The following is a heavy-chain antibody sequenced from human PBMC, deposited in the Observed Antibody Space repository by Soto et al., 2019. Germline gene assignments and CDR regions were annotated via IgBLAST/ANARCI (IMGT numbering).Heavy chain of an antibody. CDR3: AKDIKPLRMSARCVYWFDP. J-gene: IGHJ5*02. V-gene: IGHV3-23*01. D-gene: IGHD6-6*01. Sequence: EVQLLESGGGLVQPGGSLRLSCAASGFTFSSYAMSWVRQAPGKGLEWVSAISGSGGSTYYADSVKGRFTISRDNSKNTLYLQRNSLRAEETAVYYCAKDIKPLRMSARCVYWFDPWGQGTLVTVSS. CDR2: ISGSGGST. CDR1: GFTFSSYA.